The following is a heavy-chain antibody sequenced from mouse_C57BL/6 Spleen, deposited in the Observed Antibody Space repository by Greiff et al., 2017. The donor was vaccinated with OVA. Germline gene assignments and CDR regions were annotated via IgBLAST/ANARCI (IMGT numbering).Heavy chain of an antibody. CDR2: IWWDDDK. D-gene: IGHD1-1*01. CDR1: GFSLSTFGMG. J-gene: IGHJ3*01. V-gene: IGHV8-8*01. Sequence: QVTLKVCGPGILQPSQTLSLTCSFSGFSLSTFGMGVGWIRQPSGKGLEWLAHIWWDDDKYYNPALKSRLTISKDTSKNQVFLKIANVDTADTAAYYCARIAPCYGSSQAWVAYWGQGALVTVSA. CDR3: ARIAPCYGSSQAWVAY.